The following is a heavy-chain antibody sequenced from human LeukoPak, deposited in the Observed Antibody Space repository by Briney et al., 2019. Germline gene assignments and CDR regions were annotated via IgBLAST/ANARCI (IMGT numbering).Heavy chain of an antibody. Sequence: GESLKISCKGSGYSFTNSWIGWVRQMPGKGLEWMGVINPGNSDTRYSPSFQGQVTISADKSITTAYLQWSSLKASDTAMYYCARLRWAAGDGYYFDYWGQGTPVTVSS. CDR3: ARLRWAAGDGYYFDY. J-gene: IGHJ4*02. CDR1: GYSFTNSW. D-gene: IGHD6-13*01. CDR2: INPGNSDT. V-gene: IGHV5-51*01.